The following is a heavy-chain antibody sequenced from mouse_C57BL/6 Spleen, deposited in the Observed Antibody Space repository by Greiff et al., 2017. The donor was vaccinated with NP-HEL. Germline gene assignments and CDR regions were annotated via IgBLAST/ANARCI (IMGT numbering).Heavy chain of an antibody. CDR2: INPNNGGT. V-gene: IGHV1-26*01. J-gene: IGHJ2*01. Sequence: EVKLQQSGPELVKPGASVKISCKASGYTFTDYYMNWVKQSHGKSLEWIGDINPNNGGTSYNQKFKGKATLTVDKSSSTAYMELRSLTSEDSAVYYCARGGYGYDDYFDYWGQGTTLTVSS. D-gene: IGHD2-2*01. CDR1: GYTFTDYY. CDR3: ARGGYGYDDYFDY.